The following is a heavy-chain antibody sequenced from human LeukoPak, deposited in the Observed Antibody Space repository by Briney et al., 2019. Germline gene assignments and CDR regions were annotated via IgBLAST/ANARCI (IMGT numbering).Heavy chain of an antibody. CDR3: ARDGIYYGMDV. CDR2: IYSGGTT. CDR1: GFTVSSNY. D-gene: IGHD1-1*01. Sequence: GGSLRLSCTASGFTVSSNYMSWVRQAPGKGLEWVSVIYSGGTTYYADSVRGRFTISRDNSKNTLYLQMNSLRAEDTAVYYCARDGIYYGMDVWGQGTTVTVSS. J-gene: IGHJ6*02. V-gene: IGHV3-66*01.